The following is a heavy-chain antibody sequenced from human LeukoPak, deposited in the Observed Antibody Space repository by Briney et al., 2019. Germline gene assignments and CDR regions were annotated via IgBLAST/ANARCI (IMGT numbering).Heavy chain of an antibody. CDR3: STSRSTYSSGWYNYYYYYYMDV. J-gene: IGHJ6*03. CDR2: MNPNSGNT. V-gene: IGHV1-8*01. D-gene: IGHD6-13*01. Sequence: GASVKVSCKASGYTFTSHDINWVRQATGQGLEWMGWMNPNSGNTGYAQKFQGRVTMTRNTSISTAYMELSSLRSEDTAVYYCSTSRSTYSSGWYNYYYYYYMDVWGKGTTVTVSS. CDR1: GYTFTSHD.